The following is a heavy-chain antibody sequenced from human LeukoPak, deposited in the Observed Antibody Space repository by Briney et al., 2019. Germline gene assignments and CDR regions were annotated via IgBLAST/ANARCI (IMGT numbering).Heavy chain of an antibody. D-gene: IGHD3-3*01. J-gene: IGHJ5*02. V-gene: IGHV4-34*01. Sequence: PSETLSLTCAVYGGSFSGYYWSWIRQPPGKGLEWIGEINHSGSTNYNPSLKSRVTISVDTSKNQFSLKLSSVTAADTAVYYCARTARPITIFGVVTRGSPYNWFDPWGQGTLVTVSS. CDR2: INHSGST. CDR1: GGSFSGYY. CDR3: ARTARPITIFGVVTRGSPYNWFDP.